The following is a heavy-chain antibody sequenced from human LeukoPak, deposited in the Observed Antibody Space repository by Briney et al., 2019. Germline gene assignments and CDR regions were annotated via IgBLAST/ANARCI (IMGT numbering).Heavy chain of an antibody. Sequence: PGGSLRLSCAASGFTFSTYAMNWVRQAPGKGLEWVSTINISGGSTYYADSAKGRFTISRDNSKNTLYLQMNSLRAEDTAVYYCATLGRVGATSDYWGQGTLVTVSS. V-gene: IGHV3-23*01. D-gene: IGHD1-26*01. CDR3: ATLGRVGATSDY. CDR2: INISGGST. CDR1: GFTFSTYA. J-gene: IGHJ4*02.